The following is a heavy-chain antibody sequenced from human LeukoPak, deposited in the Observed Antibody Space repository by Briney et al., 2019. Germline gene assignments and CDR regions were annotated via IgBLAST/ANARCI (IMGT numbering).Heavy chain of an antibody. V-gene: IGHV3-30-3*01. CDR2: ISYDGSNK. D-gene: IGHD2-15*01. Sequence: GGSLRLSCAASGFTFSSYAMHWVRQAPGKGLEWVAVISYDGSNKYYADSVKGRFTISRDNSKNTLYLQMNSLRAEDTAVYYCARVGYCSGGSCIKFDPWGQGTLVTVSS. CDR3: ARVGYCSGGSCIKFDP. CDR1: GFTFSSYA. J-gene: IGHJ5*02.